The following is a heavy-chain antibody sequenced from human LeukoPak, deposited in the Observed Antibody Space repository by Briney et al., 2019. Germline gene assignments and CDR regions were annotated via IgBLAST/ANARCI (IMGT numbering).Heavy chain of an antibody. CDR2: IWYDGSSK. CDR1: GFTFSSYG. J-gene: IGHJ4*02. V-gene: IGHV3-33*01. CDR3: ALGLVTDY. Sequence: GRSLRLSCAASGFTFSSYGMHWVRQAPGKGLEWVALIWYDGSSKHYADSVRGRFTISRDNSKNTLYLQMNSLRVEDTAVYYCALGLVTDYWGQGTLVTVSS. D-gene: IGHD3-9*01.